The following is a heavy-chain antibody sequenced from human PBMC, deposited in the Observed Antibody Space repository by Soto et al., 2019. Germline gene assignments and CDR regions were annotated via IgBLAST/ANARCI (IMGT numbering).Heavy chain of an antibody. CDR1: GYTFSDYY. CDR3: AREMGVIGAPGYTWFDP. D-gene: IGHD1-26*01. J-gene: IGHJ5*02. V-gene: IGHV1-2*02. Sequence: GASVKVSCKASGYTFSDYYVHWVREAPGQGPEWMGWINPSSGGTIYTQRFQGRVTMTRDTSISTVYMELNRLTSDDTAVYYCAREMGVIGAPGYTWFDPWGQGALVTVSS. CDR2: INPSSGGT.